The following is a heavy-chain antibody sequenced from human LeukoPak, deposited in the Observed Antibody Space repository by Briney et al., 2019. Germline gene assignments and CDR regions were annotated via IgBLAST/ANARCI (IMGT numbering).Heavy chain of an antibody. CDR3: ARGGRTTVMNY. J-gene: IGHJ4*02. CDR1: GGSFSGYY. Sequence: SETLSLTCAVYGGSFSGYYWSWIRQPPGKGLEWIGEINHGGSTNYNPSLKSRVTISVDTSKNQFSLKLSSVTAADTAVYYCARGGRTTVMNYWGQGTLVTVSS. CDR2: INHGGST. D-gene: IGHD4-11*01. V-gene: IGHV4-34*01.